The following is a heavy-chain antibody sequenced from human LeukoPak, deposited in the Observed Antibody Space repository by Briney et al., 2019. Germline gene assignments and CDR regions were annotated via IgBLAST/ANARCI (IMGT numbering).Heavy chain of an antibody. J-gene: IGHJ5*02. CDR3: ARGVVGYGNWFDP. CDR1: GGSFSGYY. CDR2: INHSGST. Sequence: KPSETLSLTCAVYGGSFSGYYWSWIRQPPGKGLEWIGEINHSGSTNYNPSLKSRVTISVDTSKNQFSLKLSSVTAADTAVYYCARGVVGYGNWFDPWGQGTLVTVSS. V-gene: IGHV4-34*01. D-gene: IGHD3-16*01.